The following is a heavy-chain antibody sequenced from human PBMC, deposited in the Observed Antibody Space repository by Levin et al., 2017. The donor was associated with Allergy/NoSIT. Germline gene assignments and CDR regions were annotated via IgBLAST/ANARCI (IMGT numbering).Heavy chain of an antibody. CDR3: AGMKRNILQAFGI. J-gene: IGHJ3*02. Sequence: GESLKISCVASGVAFSSYSMNLVRPAPGEGVEWISYISCSSSSIYYADSVKGRFTISRDNAKNSLFLQMNSLRDEDTAVYFCAGMKRNILQAFGIWGQGTMVTVSS. CDR2: ISCSSSSI. V-gene: IGHV3-48*02. D-gene: IGHD2/OR15-2a*01. CDR1: GVAFSSYS.